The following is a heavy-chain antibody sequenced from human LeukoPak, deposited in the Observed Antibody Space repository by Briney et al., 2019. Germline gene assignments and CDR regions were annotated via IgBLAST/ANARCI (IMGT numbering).Heavy chain of an antibody. CDR2: IYHSGST. Sequence: SETLSLTCAVSGGSISSSNWWSWVRQPPGKGLEWIGEIYHSGSTNYNPSLKSRVTISVDKSKNQFSLKLSSVTAADTAVYYCASASDIAPNWFDPWGQGTLVTVSS. CDR1: GGSISSSNW. V-gene: IGHV4-4*02. J-gene: IGHJ5*02. CDR3: ASASDIAPNWFDP. D-gene: IGHD5-12*01.